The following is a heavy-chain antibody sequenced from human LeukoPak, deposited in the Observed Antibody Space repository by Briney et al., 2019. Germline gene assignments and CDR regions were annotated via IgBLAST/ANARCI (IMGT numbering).Heavy chain of an antibody. J-gene: IGHJ4*02. CDR2: IGGSGGST. CDR3: ARGVGYCSSTSCYHYFDY. CDR1: GFTFGNKA. V-gene: IGHV3-23*01. D-gene: IGHD2-2*01. Sequence: QAGGSLELSFADYGFTFGNKAIGGARRAPGKGLSGVSAIGGSGGSTYYADSVKGRFTISRENSKNTLYLQMNSLRAEDTAVYYCARGVGYCSSTSCYHYFDYWGQGTLVTVSS.